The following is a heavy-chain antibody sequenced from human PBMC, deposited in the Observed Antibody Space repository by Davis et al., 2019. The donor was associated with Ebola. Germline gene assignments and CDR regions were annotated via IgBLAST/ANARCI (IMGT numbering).Heavy chain of an antibody. D-gene: IGHD6-13*01. CDR2: ISFDGSNK. CDR3: ARGTSSSWYYFDY. V-gene: IGHV3-30*04. CDR1: GFTFSRFP. J-gene: IGHJ4*02. Sequence: GESLKISCTTSGFTFSRFPMHWVRQAPGKGLEWMAFISFDGSNKYYAGSVKGRFTITRDNSRNTLYLQMNSLRAEDTALYYCARGTSSSWYYFDYWGQGTLVTVSS.